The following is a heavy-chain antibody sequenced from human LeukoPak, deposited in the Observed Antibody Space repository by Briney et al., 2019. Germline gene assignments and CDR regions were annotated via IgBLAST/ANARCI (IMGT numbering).Heavy chain of an antibody. CDR1: GYTFSSYY. CDR3: SSPKSPYEGTGPHN. Sequence: ASVKVSCKASGYTFSSYYIHWVRQAPGQGLQWMGVINPSGSNSRYAEEFQGRVTMTRDTSTNTVNMELSSLRSNDTDVYYCSSPKSPYEGTGPHNWGQGTQVTVSS. D-gene: IGHD2-8*02. J-gene: IGHJ4*02. V-gene: IGHV1-46*01. CDR2: INPSGSNS.